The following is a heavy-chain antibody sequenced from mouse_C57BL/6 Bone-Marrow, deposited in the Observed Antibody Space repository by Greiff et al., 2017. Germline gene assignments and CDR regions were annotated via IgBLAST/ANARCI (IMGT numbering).Heavy chain of an antibody. D-gene: IGHD6-1*01. V-gene: IGHV1-64*01. CDR2: IHPNSGGT. Sequence: VQLQQSGAELVKPGASVKLSCKASGYTFTSYWMHWVKQRPGQGLEWIGMIHPNSGGTNYNEKFKSKATLTVDKSSSTAYMQLSSLTSEDSAVYYCARQQPWFAYWGQGTLVTVSA. J-gene: IGHJ3*01. CDR1: GYTFTSYW. CDR3: ARQQPWFAY.